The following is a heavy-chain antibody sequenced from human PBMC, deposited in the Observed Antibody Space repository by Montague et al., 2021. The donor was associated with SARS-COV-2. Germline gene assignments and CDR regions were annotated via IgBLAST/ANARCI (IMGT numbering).Heavy chain of an antibody. CDR2: INNSGTT. CDR3: ARHLAYFAGYCYPDYFDY. D-gene: IGHD2-21*01. Sequence: SETLSLTCTVSGGSLSSGLYYWGWIRQPPGKGLEWIGSINNSGTTTNXPSLKSRVTLSADPSKNQFSLRLDSVTAADTAVYYCARHLAYFAGYCYPDYFDYWGLGTLVTVSS. V-gene: IGHV4-39*01. CDR1: GGSLSSGLYY. J-gene: IGHJ4*02.